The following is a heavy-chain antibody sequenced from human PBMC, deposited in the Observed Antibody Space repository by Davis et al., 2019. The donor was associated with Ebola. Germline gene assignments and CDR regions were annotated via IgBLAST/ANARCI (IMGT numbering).Heavy chain of an antibody. V-gene: IGHV1-46*03. Sequence: AASAQVPCKASGYTFISYYMHWVRQAPGQGLEWMGIINPSGGSTSYAQKFQGRVTMTRDTSTSTVYMELSSLRSEDTAVYYCARAPHIVVVKDAFDIWGQGTMVTVSS. D-gene: IGHD2-21*01. CDR1: GYTFISYY. J-gene: IGHJ3*02. CDR2: INPSGGST. CDR3: ARAPHIVVVKDAFDI.